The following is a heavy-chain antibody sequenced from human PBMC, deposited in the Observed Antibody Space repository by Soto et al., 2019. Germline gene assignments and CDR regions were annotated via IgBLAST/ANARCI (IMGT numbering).Heavy chain of an antibody. CDR3: ARGRTVLLWFGGQGDWFDP. Sequence: QVQLQQWGAGLLKPSETLSLTCAVYGGSSSGYYWSWIRQPPGKGLEWIGEINHSGSINYNPSLKSRVTISVDTSKNQFSPKLSSVTAADTAVYYCARGRTVLLWFGGQGDWFDPWGQGTLVTVSS. CDR2: INHSGSI. D-gene: IGHD3-10*01. J-gene: IGHJ5*02. V-gene: IGHV4-34*01. CDR1: GGSSSGYY.